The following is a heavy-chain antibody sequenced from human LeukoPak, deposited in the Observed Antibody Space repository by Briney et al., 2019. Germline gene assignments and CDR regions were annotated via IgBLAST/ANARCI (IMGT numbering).Heavy chain of an antibody. CDR2: IIPIFGTA. J-gene: IGHJ4*02. CDR3: ARQDGSYLGY. V-gene: IGHV1-69*13. D-gene: IGHD1-26*01. CDR1: GYIFTSYY. Sequence: GASVKVSCKASGYIFTSYYMHWVRQAPGQGLEWMGGIIPIFGTANYAQKFQGRVTITADESTSTAYMELSSLRSEDTAVYYCARQDGSYLGYWGQGTLVTVSS.